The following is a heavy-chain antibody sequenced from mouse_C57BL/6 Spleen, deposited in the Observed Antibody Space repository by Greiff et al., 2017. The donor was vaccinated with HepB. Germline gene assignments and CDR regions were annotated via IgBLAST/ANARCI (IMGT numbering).Heavy chain of an antibody. CDR1: GYTFTSYT. Sequence: VQLQQSGAELAKPGASVKMSCKASGYTFTSYTMHWVKQRPGQGLEWIGYINPSSGYTKYNQKFKDKATLTADKSSSTAYMQLSSLTSEDSAVYYCASLGQDFDYWGQGTTLTVSS. CDR2: INPSSGYT. V-gene: IGHV1-4*01. J-gene: IGHJ2*01. CDR3: ASLGQDFDY. D-gene: IGHD3-3*01.